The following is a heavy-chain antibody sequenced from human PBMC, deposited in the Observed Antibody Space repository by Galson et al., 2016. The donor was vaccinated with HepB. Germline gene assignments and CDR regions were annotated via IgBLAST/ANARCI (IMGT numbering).Heavy chain of an antibody. V-gene: IGHV3-64D*06. CDR3: VKNPWGNDC. J-gene: IGHJ4*02. D-gene: IGHD7-27*01. CDR2: ISANGGST. CDR1: GFTFSSYI. Sequence: SLRLSCAGSGFTFSSYIMHWVRQAPGKGLENVSGISANGGSTYYADSVKGRFTISRDNSKNTLYLQMSSLRTEDTAVYYCVKNPWGNDCWGQGTLVTVSS.